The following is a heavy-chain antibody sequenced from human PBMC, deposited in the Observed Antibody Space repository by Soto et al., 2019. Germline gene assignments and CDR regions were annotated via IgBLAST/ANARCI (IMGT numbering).Heavy chain of an antibody. Sequence: PGGSLRLSCAASGFTFSDYYMSWIRQAPGKGLEWVSYISSSGSTIYYADSVKGRFTISRDNAKNSLYLQMNSLRAEDTAVYYCARDPYSSSWPALDYYYYGMDVWGQGTTVTVSS. J-gene: IGHJ6*02. V-gene: IGHV3-11*01. CDR3: ARDPYSSSWPALDYYYYGMDV. CDR2: ISSSGSTI. CDR1: GFTFSDYY. D-gene: IGHD6-13*01.